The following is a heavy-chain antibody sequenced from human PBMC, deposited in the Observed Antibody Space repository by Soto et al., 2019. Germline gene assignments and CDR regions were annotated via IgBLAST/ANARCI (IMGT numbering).Heavy chain of an antibody. V-gene: IGHV4-59*01. J-gene: IGHJ4*02. D-gene: IGHD5-18*01. CDR2: IYYSGST. Sequence: TLSLTCTVSGGSISSYYWSWIRQPPGKGLEWIGYIYYSGSTNYNPSLKSRVTISVDTSKNQFSLKLSSVTAADTAVYYCAREVDTEGYYFDYWGQGTLVTVSS. CDR3: AREVDTEGYYFDY. CDR1: GGSISSYY.